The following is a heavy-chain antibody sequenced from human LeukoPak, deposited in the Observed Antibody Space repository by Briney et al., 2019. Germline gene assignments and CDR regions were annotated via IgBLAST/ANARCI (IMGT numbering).Heavy chain of an antibody. J-gene: IGHJ4*02. D-gene: IGHD3-10*01. Sequence: GGSLRLSCAASGFIFTNYAMNWIRQAPGQGLEWLAYITFNSGTIYYADSVKGRFTVSRDNTKNSIYIQMKSLRADDTAMYYCVRDRAAPDSWGQGTLVTVSS. CDR1: GFIFTNYA. CDR3: VRDRAAPDS. V-gene: IGHV3-48*04. CDR2: ITFNSGTI.